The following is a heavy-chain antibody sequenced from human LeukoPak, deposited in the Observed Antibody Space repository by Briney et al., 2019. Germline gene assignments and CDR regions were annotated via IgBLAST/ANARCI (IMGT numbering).Heavy chain of an antibody. D-gene: IGHD3-3*01. CDR2: IKEDGSEK. CDR3: ARSPYDFWSAYLHYFDY. Sequence: PGGSLRLSCAASGFTFSSYAMSWVRQAPGKGLEWVANIKEDGSEKHYVDSVKGRFTISRDNAKNSLYLQMNSLRAEDTAVYYCARSPYDFWSAYLHYFDYWGQGTLVTVSS. CDR1: GFTFSSYA. J-gene: IGHJ4*02. V-gene: IGHV3-7*01.